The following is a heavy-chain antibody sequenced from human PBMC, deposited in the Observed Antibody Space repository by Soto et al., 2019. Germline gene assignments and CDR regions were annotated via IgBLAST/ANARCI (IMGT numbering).Heavy chain of an antibody. CDR3: AKDGVDSSGYYPDY. J-gene: IGHJ4*02. V-gene: IGHV3-23*01. D-gene: IGHD3-22*01. CDR2: ISGSGGST. Sequence: GGSLRLSCAASGFTFSSYAMSWFRQAPGKGLEWVSAISGSGGSTYYADSVKGRFTISRDNSKNTLYLQMNSLRAEDTAVYYCAKDGVDSSGYYPDYWGQGTLVTVSS. CDR1: GFTFSSYA.